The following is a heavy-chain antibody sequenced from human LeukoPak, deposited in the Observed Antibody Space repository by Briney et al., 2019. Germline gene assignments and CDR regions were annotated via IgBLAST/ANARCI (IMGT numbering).Heavy chain of an antibody. D-gene: IGHD3-10*01. CDR2: ISSSSSYI. CDR1: GFTFSSYS. J-gene: IGHJ4*02. Sequence: PGGSLRLPCAASGFTFSSYSMNWVRQAPGKGLEWVSSISSSSSYIYYADPVKGRFTISRDNAKNSLYLQMNSLRAEDTAVYYCARDWGGSGSYDWGQGTLVTVSS. CDR3: ARDWGGSGSYD. V-gene: IGHV3-21*01.